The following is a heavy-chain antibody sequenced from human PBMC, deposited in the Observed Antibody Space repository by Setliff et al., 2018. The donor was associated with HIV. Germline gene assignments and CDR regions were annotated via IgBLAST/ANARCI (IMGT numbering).Heavy chain of an antibody. CDR1: GYSFTNYW. CDR2: IYPGDSDT. CDR3: ARPRGNDYAGSGFDN. Sequence: GESLKISCKGSGYSFTNYWIGWVRQMPGKGLEWMGIIYPGDSDTRYSPSFQGQVTISADKSISTAYLQWTTLKASDSAMYYCARPRGNDYAGSGFDNWGQGTLVTVSS. J-gene: IGHJ4*02. D-gene: IGHD2-2*01. V-gene: IGHV5-51*01.